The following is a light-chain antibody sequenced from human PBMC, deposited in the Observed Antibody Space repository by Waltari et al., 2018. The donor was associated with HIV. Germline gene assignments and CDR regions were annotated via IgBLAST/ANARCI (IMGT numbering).Light chain of an antibody. CDR3: EQYNSFPFT. CDR1: ANIGAR. Sequence: AIRMTQSPPSLSASTGDSVTISCRASANIGARLAWYHQRPGKAPALLIFGAYSLPSGVPSRFSGRASGTEFALTISCVQAEDFGTFFCEQYNSFPFTFGQGTRLE. V-gene: IGKV1-8*01. J-gene: IGKJ5*01. CDR2: GAY.